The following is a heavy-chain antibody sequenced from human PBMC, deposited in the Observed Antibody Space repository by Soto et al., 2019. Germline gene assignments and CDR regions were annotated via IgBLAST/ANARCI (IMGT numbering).Heavy chain of an antibody. CDR1: GFLFSTYC. J-gene: IGHJ4*02. D-gene: IGHD4-17*01. V-gene: IGHV3-23*01. CDR2: ISGSGGST. CDR3: AKVMTTVTTRQGVDY. Sequence: GGSLSLSCAASGFLFSTYCMNWVRQAPGKGLEWVSGISGSGGSTYYADSVKGRFTISRDNSKNTLYLQMNSLRAEDTAVYYCAKVMTTVTTRQGVDYWGQGTLVTVSS.